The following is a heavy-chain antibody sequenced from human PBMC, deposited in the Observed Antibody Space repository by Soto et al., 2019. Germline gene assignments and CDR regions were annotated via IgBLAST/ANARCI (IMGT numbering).Heavy chain of an antibody. Sequence: SVKVSCKASGGTFSSYAISWVRQAPGQGLEWMGGIIPIFGTANYAQKFQGRVTITADESTSTAYMELSSLRSEDTAVYYCAQDDMVRGIDDFDIWGQGTMVTVSS. D-gene: IGHD3-10*01. CDR1: GGTFSSYA. V-gene: IGHV1-69*13. J-gene: IGHJ3*02. CDR3: AQDDMVRGIDDFDI. CDR2: IIPIFGTA.